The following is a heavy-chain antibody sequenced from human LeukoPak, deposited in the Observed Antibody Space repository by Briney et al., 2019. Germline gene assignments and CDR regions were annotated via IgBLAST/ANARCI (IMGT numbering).Heavy chain of an antibody. J-gene: IGHJ6*03. D-gene: IGHD3-10*01. Sequence: PGGSLRLSCATSGFTFSNHDMNWVRQAPGKGLEWVSSITGSSNSIDFADSVEGRFAISRDNAKNSLFLQMDSLRVEDTAVYYCVREGSGSTHYMDVWGKGTTVIVSS. V-gene: IGHV3-21*01. CDR3: VREGSGSTHYMDV. CDR1: GFTFSNHD. CDR2: ITGSSNSI.